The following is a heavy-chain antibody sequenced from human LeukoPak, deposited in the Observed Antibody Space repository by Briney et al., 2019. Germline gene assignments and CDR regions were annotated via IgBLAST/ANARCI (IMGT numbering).Heavy chain of an antibody. CDR2: IWYDGSNK. D-gene: IGHD6-6*01. Sequence: GRSLRLSCAASGFTFSSYGMHWVRQAPGKGLEWVAVIWYDGSNKYYADSVEGRFTISRDNSKNTLYLQMNSLRAEDTAVYYCARVAAAYSSSTDFDYWGQETLVTVSS. CDR3: ARVAAAYSSSTDFDY. V-gene: IGHV3-33*01. CDR1: GFTFSSYG. J-gene: IGHJ4*02.